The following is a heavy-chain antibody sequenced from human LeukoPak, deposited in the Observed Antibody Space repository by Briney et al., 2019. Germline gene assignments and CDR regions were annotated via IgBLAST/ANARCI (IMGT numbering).Heavy chain of an antibody. CDR2: VSSSGSTI. D-gene: IGHD2-2*03. Sequence: GGSLRLSCAASGFTFSSYEMNWVRQAPGKGLEWVSYVSSSGSTIYYADSVKGRFTISRDNAKNSLYLQMNSLRAEDTAVYYCARDGYCSSTSCYSDYWGQGTLVTVSS. J-gene: IGHJ4*02. CDR1: GFTFSSYE. CDR3: ARDGYCSSTSCYSDY. V-gene: IGHV3-48*03.